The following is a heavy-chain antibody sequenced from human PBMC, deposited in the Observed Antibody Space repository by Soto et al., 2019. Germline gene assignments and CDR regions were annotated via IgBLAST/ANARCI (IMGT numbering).Heavy chain of an antibody. CDR1: GGSISGYY. V-gene: IGHV4-39*01. D-gene: IGHD3-10*01. Sequence: QLQESGPGLVKTSETLSLTCTVSGGSISGYYWTWIRQPPGKGLEWVGSLFYGGTTDYNPSRTSRLTMSLDTSKNHFSLKLRSVTAADTAVYYCARHRGPAPVYWGQGTLVTASS. J-gene: IGHJ4*02. CDR3: ARHRGPAPVY. CDR2: LFYGGTT.